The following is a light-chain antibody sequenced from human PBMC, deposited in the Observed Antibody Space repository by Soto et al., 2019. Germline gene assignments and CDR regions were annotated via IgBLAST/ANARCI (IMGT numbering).Light chain of an antibody. J-gene: IGKJ4*01. CDR1: QGITSY. CDR3: QQSYSTPLT. Sequence: IQLTQSASSLSASFGDRVTITCGASQGITSYLAWYQQKPGKAPKLLIYAASSLQSGVPSRFSGSGSGTDFTLTISSLQTEDFATYYCQQSYSTPLTFGGGTKVDIK. V-gene: IGKV1-39*01. CDR2: AAS.